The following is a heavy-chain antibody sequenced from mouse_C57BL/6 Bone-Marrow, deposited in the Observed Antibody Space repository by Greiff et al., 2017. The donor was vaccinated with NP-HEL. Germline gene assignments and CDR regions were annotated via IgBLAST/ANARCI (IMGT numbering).Heavy chain of an antibody. J-gene: IGHJ3*01. CDR1: GFTFSSYA. Sequence: EVKLVESGEGLVKPGGSLKLSCAASGFTFSSYAMSWVRQTPEKRLEWVAYISSGGDYIYYADTVKGRSTISRDNARNTLYLQMSSLKSEDTATYYCTRDLGVTGASWCAYWGQGTLVTVSA. D-gene: IGHD4-1*01. V-gene: IGHV5-9-1*02. CDR3: TRDLGVTGASWCAY. CDR2: ISSGGDYI.